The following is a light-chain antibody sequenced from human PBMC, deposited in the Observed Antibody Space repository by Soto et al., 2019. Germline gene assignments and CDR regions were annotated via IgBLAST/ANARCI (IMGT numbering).Light chain of an antibody. Sequence: DIQLTQSPSFLSASVGDRVTITCRASQGISSYLAWYQQKPGKAPKLLIYGASTLQSGVPSRFSGSGSGTEFTLTISSRQPEDFATYHCQQLNSYPLTFGQGTRLEIK. CDR3: QQLNSYPLT. J-gene: IGKJ5*01. V-gene: IGKV1-9*01. CDR1: QGISSY. CDR2: GAS.